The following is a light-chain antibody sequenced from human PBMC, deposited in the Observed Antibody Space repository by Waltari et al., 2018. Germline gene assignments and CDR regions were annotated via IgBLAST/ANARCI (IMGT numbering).Light chain of an antibody. Sequence: QSALTQPASVSGSPGQSITISCTGTSSDVGDYKRVSWYQQHPGKAPKLMIYAVSKRPSGVSDRFSCSKSGDMASLTISGLQPEDEAEYFCSSHAGSSKGVFGGGTKVTVL. CDR3: SSHAGSSKGV. J-gene: IGLJ2*01. V-gene: IGLV2-23*02. CDR2: AVS. CDR1: SSDVGDYKR.